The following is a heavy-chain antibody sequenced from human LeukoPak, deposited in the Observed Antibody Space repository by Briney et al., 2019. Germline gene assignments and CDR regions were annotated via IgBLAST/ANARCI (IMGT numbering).Heavy chain of an antibody. V-gene: IGHV3-30-3*01. CDR3: ARDPPSGPGWYLDL. CDR2: FSYDGYTK. J-gene: IGHJ2*01. Sequence: GGSLRLSCAASGFTLSSYTMHWVRQAPGEGLEWVAVFSYDGYTKYYADSVKGRFTISRDNSENTLYLQMNILTPEDTAVFYCARDPPSGPGWYLDLWGRGTLVTVSS. CDR1: GFTLSSYT.